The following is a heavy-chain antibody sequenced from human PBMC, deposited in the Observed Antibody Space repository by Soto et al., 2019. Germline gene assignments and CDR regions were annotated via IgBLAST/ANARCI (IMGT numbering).Heavy chain of an antibody. Sequence: GGSLRLSCAASGFTFSSYAMSWVRQAPGKGLEWVSAISGSGGSTYYADSVKGRFTISRDNSKNTLYLQMNSLRAEDTAVYYCAKDISPHSSGPPRWYYGMDVWGQGTTVTVS. D-gene: IGHD6-19*01. CDR3: AKDISPHSSGPPRWYYGMDV. CDR1: GFTFSSYA. J-gene: IGHJ6*02. CDR2: ISGSGGST. V-gene: IGHV3-23*01.